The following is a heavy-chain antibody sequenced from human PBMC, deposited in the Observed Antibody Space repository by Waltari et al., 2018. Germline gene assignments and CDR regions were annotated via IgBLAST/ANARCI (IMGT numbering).Heavy chain of an antibody. CDR1: GFTVSTTY. V-gene: IGHV3-53*01. CDR3: ARDLGYSSSWGY. Sequence: EVQLVESGGGLIQPGGSLRLSCAASGFTVSTTYMSWARQAPGRGLCLVSLIYSSGTTYYADSVKGRFTISRDISKNTLYLQMNGLRAEDTAVYYCARDLGYSSSWGYWGQGTLVTVSS. J-gene: IGHJ4*02. D-gene: IGHD6-13*01. CDR2: IYSSGTT.